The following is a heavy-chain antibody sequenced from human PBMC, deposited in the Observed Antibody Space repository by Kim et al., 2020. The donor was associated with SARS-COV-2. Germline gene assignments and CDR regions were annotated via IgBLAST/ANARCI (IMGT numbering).Heavy chain of an antibody. CDR2: ISGDGSDT. D-gene: IGHD3-16*01. J-gene: IGHJ4*02. CDR1: GFTFNGYW. CDR3: ARGGSGLGDY. V-gene: IGHV3-74*01. Sequence: GGSLRLSCEASGFTFNGYWMHWVRQVPGKWLEWLSRISGDGSDTSYADSVKGRFTSSRDNGKKTLYLEMNSLRAEDTALYYCARGGSGLGDYWGQGTQVTVPS.